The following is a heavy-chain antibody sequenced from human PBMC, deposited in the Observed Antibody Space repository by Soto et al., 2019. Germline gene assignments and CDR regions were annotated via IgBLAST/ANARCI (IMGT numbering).Heavy chain of an antibody. CDR1: GGSLSGYY. J-gene: IGHJ4*02. CDR3: ARGITMVRGVITPPYFDY. D-gene: IGHD3-10*01. Sequence: QVQLQQWGAGLLKPSETLSLTCAVYGGSLSGYYWSWIRQPPGKGLEWIGEINHSGSTNYNPSLKSRVTISVDTSKNQFSLKLSSVTAADTAVYYCARGITMVRGVITPPYFDYWGQGTLVTVSS. CDR2: INHSGST. V-gene: IGHV4-34*01.